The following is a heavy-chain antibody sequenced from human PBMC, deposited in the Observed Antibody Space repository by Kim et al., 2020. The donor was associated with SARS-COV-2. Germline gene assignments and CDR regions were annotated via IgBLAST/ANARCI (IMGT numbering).Heavy chain of an antibody. CDR1: GGSVSSGSYY. Sequence: SETLSLTCTVSGGSVSSGSYYWSWIRQPPGKGLEWIGYIYYSGSTNYNPSLKSRVTISVDTSKNQFSLKLSSVTAADTAVYYCARGGYSGYDLGYWGQGTLVTVSS. J-gene: IGHJ4*02. V-gene: IGHV4-61*01. CDR3: ARGGYSGYDLGY. D-gene: IGHD5-12*01. CDR2: IYYSGST.